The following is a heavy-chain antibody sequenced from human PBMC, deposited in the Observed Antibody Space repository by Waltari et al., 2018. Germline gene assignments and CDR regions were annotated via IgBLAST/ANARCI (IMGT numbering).Heavy chain of an antibody. Sequence: QVQLQQWGAGLLKPSETLSLPCAVYGGSFSGYYWSWIRQPPGKGLEWIGEINHSGSNNYNPSLKSRVTISVDTSKNQFSLKLSSVTAADTAVYYCARTRPEYYYDSSGYPDYFDYWGQGTLVTVSS. V-gene: IGHV4-34*01. CDR2: INHSGSN. CDR1: GGSFSGYY. J-gene: IGHJ4*02. CDR3: ARTRPEYYYDSSGYPDYFDY. D-gene: IGHD3-22*01.